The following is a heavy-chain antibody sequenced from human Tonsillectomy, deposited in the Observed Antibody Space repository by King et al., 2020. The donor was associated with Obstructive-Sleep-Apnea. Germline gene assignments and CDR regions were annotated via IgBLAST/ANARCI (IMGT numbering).Heavy chain of an antibody. CDR3: ARAVRGILVDY. J-gene: IGHJ4*02. V-gene: IGHV3-33*05. CDR1: GISFNDFG. CDR2: ISTDGSDT. D-gene: IGHD3-10*01. Sequence: VQLVESRGGVVQPGRSLRLSCAASGISFNDFGKHWVRQAPGKGLEWVAVISTDGSDTRQADSVEGRFTISRDNHRNTLYLQMNSLRADDTAVYYCARAVRGILVDYSGQGTLVTVSP.